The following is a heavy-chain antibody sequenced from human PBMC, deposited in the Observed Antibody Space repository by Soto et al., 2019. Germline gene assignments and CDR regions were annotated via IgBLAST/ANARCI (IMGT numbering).Heavy chain of an antibody. Sequence: PGGSLRLSCAASGFTFSNAWMNWVRQAPGKGLEWVGRIKSKTDGGTTDYAAPVKGRFTISRDDSKNTLYLQMNSLKTEDTAVYYCTVPLALTTLPPWYYGMDVWGQGTTVTVSS. CDR2: IKSKTDGGTT. V-gene: IGHV3-15*07. CDR3: TVPLALTTLPPWYYGMDV. CDR1: GFTFSNAW. D-gene: IGHD4-4*01. J-gene: IGHJ6*02.